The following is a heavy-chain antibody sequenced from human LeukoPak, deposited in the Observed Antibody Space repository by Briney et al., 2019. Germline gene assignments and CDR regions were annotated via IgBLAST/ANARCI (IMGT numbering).Heavy chain of an antibody. D-gene: IGHD3-22*01. CDR1: VCTFSSYA. CDR2: IIPIFGTA. Sequence: SVKVSCKATVCTFSSYAISWVRQAPGKGLEWMGGIIPIFGTANYAQKFQGRVTITADESTSTAYMELSSLRSEDTAVYYCARGKVDYDSSGYFWGQGTLVTVSS. CDR3: ARGKVDYDSSGYF. V-gene: IGHV1-69*13. J-gene: IGHJ4*02.